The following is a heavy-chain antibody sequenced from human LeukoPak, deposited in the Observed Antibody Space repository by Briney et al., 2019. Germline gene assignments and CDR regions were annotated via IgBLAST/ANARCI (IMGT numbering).Heavy chain of an antibody. CDR3: ALGLFLDY. CDR2: IYYSGST. CDR1: GGSISSSSYY. Sequence: PSETLSLTCTVSGGSISSSSYYWGWIRQPPGKGLEWIGSIYYSGSTYYNPSLKSRVTISVDTSKNQFSLKLSSGTAADTAGYYCALGLFLDYWGQGTLVTVSS. J-gene: IGHJ4*02. D-gene: IGHD3-22*01. V-gene: IGHV4-39*01.